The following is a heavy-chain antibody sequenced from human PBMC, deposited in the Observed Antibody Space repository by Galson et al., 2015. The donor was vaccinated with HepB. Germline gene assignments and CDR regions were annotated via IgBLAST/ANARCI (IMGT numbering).Heavy chain of an antibody. CDR3: AHYFEF. CDR2: IYYSGST. CDR1: GGSFSSSNVY. J-gene: IGHJ2*01. V-gene: IGHV4-61*01. Sequence: SETLSLTCSVSGGSFSSSNVYWSWIRQPPGKRPEWIGSIYYSGSTMYNPSLKSRVTITVDTSKNQFSLKLGSVTAADTAVYRCAHYFEFWSRGTLVTVST.